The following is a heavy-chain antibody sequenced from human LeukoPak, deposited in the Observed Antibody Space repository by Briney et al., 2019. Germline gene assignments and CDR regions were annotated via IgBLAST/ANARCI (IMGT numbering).Heavy chain of an antibody. J-gene: IGHJ5*02. CDR3: PRSGSAWFDR. V-gene: IGHV3-23*01. D-gene: IGHD6-25*01. CDR2: ISSSGSIT. CDR1: GFXFNSYA. Sequence: GGSLRLSCAASGFXFNSYAISWVRQAPGKGLEWVSGISSSGSITNYADSVKGRFTISRDNSKNTVYPQMTSLRVEDTAKYSCPRSGSAWFDRCGQGTLVTVSA.